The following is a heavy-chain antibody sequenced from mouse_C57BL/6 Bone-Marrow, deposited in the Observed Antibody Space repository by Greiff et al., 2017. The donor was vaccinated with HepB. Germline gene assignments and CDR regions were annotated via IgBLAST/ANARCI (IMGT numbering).Heavy chain of an antibody. CDR1: GYAFSSSW. CDR2: IYPGDGDT. V-gene: IGHV1-82*01. Sequence: QVQLQQSGPELVKPGASVKISCKASGYAFSSSWMNWVKQRPGKGLEWIGRIYPGDGDTNYNGKFKGKATLTADKSSSSAYMQLSSLTSEDSAVYFCAREELGSSLWGTGTTVTVSS. D-gene: IGHD1-1*01. CDR3: AREELGSSL. J-gene: IGHJ1*03.